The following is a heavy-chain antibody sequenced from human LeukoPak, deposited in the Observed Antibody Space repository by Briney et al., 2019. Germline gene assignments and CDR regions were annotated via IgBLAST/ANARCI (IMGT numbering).Heavy chain of an antibody. CDR2: INHSGST. J-gene: IGHJ4*02. D-gene: IGHD1-26*01. Sequence: SETLSLTCAVYGGSFSGYYWSWIRQPPGKGLEWIGEINHSGSTNYNPSLKSRVTISVDTSKNQFSLKLSSVTAADTAVYYCARQARTEWELRNFDYWGQGTLVTVSS. CDR1: GGSFSGYY. V-gene: IGHV4-34*01. CDR3: ARQARTEWELRNFDY.